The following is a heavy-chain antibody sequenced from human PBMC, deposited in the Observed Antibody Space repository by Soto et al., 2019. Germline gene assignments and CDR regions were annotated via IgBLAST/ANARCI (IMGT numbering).Heavy chain of an antibody. V-gene: IGHV1-69*01. CDR2: IIPIFGTA. J-gene: IGHJ6*02. Sequence: QVQLVQSGAEVKKPGSSVKVSCKASGGTFSSYAISWVRQAPGQGLEWMGGIIPIFGTANYAQKFQGRVTITAAESTSTAYMELSSLRSEDTAVYYCARGVVVVAATNYCYGMDVWGQGTTVTVSS. D-gene: IGHD2-15*01. CDR1: GGTFSSYA. CDR3: ARGVVVVAATNYCYGMDV.